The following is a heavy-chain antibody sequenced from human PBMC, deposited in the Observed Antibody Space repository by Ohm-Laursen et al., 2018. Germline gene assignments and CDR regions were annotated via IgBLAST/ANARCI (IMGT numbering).Heavy chain of an antibody. V-gene: IGHV4-59*01. CDR2: IYYSGST. CDR1: GGSISSYY. D-gene: IGHD3-22*01. Sequence: SQTLSLTCIVSGGSISSYYWSWIRQPPGKGLEWIGYIYYSGSTNYNPSLKSRVTISVDTSKNQFSLKLSSVTAADTAVYYCARNLGYYDEKGFDYWGQGTLVTVSS. J-gene: IGHJ4*02. CDR3: ARNLGYYDEKGFDY.